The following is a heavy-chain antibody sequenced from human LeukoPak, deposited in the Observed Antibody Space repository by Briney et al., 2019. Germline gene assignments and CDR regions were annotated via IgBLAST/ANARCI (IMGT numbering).Heavy chain of an antibody. J-gene: IGHJ4*02. CDR1: GGSISNYC. CDR3: ASRSSIWSGYQDTLYYFDS. D-gene: IGHD3-3*01. V-gene: IGHV4-59*01. CDR2: ISHSGST. Sequence: SETLSLTCTVSGGSISNYCWSWIRQPPGKELEWIAYISHSGSTDYNPSLKSRATISVDTSKNQFSLRLSSVTAADTAVYYCASRSSIWSGYQDTLYYFDSWGQGTLVTVSS.